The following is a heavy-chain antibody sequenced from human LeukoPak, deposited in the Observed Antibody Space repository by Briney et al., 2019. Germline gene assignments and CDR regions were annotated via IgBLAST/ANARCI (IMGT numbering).Heavy chain of an antibody. CDR3: AKPHGYSFTNYFDY. D-gene: IGHD5-18*01. CDR1: GFTFSAYG. V-gene: IGHV3-30*18. J-gene: IGHJ4*02. CDR2: VSNDGTKK. Sequence: PGRSLRLSCAAPGFTFSAYGMHWVRQAPGKGLEWVAVVSNDGTKKDYADSVKGRFIISRDNSKNTLYLQMNCLRAEDTAVYYCAKPHGYSFTNYFDYWGQGTLVTVSS.